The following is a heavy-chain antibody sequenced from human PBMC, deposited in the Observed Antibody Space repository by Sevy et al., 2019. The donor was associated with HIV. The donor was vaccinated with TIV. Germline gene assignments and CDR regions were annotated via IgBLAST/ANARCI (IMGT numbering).Heavy chain of an antibody. J-gene: IGHJ5*02. CDR2: ISSNGGST. Sequence: GGSLRLSCSASGFTFSSYAMHWVRQAPGKGLEYVSAISSNGGSTYYADSVKGRFTISRDNTKNTLYLQMSSLRAEDTAVYYCVKSRTYYDFWGGYYTEFDPWGQGTLVTVSS. CDR3: VKSRTYYDFWGGYYTEFDP. V-gene: IGHV3-64D*06. D-gene: IGHD3-3*01. CDR1: GFTFSSYA.